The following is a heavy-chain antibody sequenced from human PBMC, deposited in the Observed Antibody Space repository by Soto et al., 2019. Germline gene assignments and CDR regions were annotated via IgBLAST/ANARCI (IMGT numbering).Heavy chain of an antibody. Sequence: EVQLVESGGGLVQPGGSLRLSCAASGFTVSSNFMSWIRQAPGKGLEWVSVIYSDGNTYYADSVKGRFIISRDNSKNTLYLQMNSLRAEDTAVYYCTKERTRTTLGGSYVVTATVYWGQGTLVTVSS. J-gene: IGHJ4*02. D-gene: IGHD1-1*01. CDR2: IYSDGNT. V-gene: IGHV3-66*01. CDR3: TKERTRTTLGGSYVVTATVY. CDR1: GFTVSSNF.